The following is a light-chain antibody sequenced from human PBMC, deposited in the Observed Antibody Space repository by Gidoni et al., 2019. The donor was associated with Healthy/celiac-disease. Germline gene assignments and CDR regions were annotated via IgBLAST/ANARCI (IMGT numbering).Light chain of an antibody. CDR1: QSVSSY. V-gene: IGKV3-11*01. CDR2: DAS. CDR3: QQRSNWNMYT. Sequence: EIVLTQSPATLSLSPGERATLSCRASQSVSSYLAWYQQKPGQAPRLLIYDASNRATGIPARFSGSGSGTDFTLTISSLEPEDFAVYYCQQRSNWNMYTFGQXTKLEIK. J-gene: IGKJ2*01.